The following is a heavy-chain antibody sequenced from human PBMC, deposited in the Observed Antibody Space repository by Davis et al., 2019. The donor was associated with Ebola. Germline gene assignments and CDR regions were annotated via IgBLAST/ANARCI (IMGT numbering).Heavy chain of an antibody. D-gene: IGHD5-18*01. V-gene: IGHV4-31*03. CDR1: GGSISSGGYY. CDR3: ARVASYGDYFDY. Sequence: MPSETLSLTCTVSGGSISSGGYYWSWIRQHPGKGLEWIGYIYYSGSTYYNPSLKSRVTISVDTSKNQFSLKLSSVTAADTAVYYCARVASYGDYFDYWGLGTLVTVSS. J-gene: IGHJ4*02. CDR2: IYYSGST.